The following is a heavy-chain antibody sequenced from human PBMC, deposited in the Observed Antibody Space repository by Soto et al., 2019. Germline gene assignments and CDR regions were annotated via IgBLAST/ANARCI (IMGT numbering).Heavy chain of an antibody. CDR3: ARHRGSGSYYYAFDI. J-gene: IGHJ3*02. CDR2: IYTSGST. Sequence: PSETLSLTCTVSGGSTSSYYWSWIRQPAGKGLQWIGRIYTSGSTNYNPSLKSRVTMSVDTSKNQFSLKLGSVTAADTAVYYCARHRGSGSYYYAFDIWGQGTMVTVS. D-gene: IGHD1-26*01. CDR1: GGSTSSYY. V-gene: IGHV4-4*07.